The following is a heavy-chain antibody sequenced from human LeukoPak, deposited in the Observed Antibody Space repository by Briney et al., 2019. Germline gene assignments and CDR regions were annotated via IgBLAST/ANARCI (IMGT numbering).Heavy chain of an antibody. Sequence: GGSLRLSCAASGFSFSSYEMNWVRQAPGKGLEWISYISSSGSSISYTDSVKGRFTISRDNAKNSLYLQMNSLRAEDTAVYYCAREWLVGPTATYYFGMDAWGQGTLVTVSS. CDR3: AREWLVGPTATYYFGMDA. D-gene: IGHD2-15*01. CDR1: GFSFSSYE. CDR2: ISSSGSSI. V-gene: IGHV3-48*03. J-gene: IGHJ5*02.